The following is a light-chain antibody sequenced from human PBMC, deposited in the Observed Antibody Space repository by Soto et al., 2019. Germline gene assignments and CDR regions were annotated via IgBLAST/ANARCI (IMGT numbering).Light chain of an antibody. CDR3: QQLKSYFT. CDR2: GAT. V-gene: IGKV1-9*01. J-gene: IGKJ5*01. CDR1: QGISNY. Sequence: IQLTQSPSSLSASVGDRVTITCRASQGISNYLAWYQQKPGKTPRLLIYGATTLQSGVPSRFSGSGSGTYVALTISSLQPDDFGTYYWQQLKSYFTFGQGTRLEIK.